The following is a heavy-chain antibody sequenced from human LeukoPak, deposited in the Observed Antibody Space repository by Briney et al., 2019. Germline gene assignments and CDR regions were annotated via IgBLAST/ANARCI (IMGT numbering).Heavy chain of an antibody. Sequence: GGSLRLSCAPSGFTFSSYSMNWVRQAPGKWLEWVSSISSSSSYIYYADSVKGRFTISRDNAKNSLYLQMNSLRAEDTAVYYCARDYDFWSFIGYFDLWGRGTLVTVSS. CDR3: ARDYDFWSFIGYFDL. CDR2: ISSSSSYI. CDR1: GFTFSSYS. D-gene: IGHD3-3*01. V-gene: IGHV3-21*01. J-gene: IGHJ2*01.